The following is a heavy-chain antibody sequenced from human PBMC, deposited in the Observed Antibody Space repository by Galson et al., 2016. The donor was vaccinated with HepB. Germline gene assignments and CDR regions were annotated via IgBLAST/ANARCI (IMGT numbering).Heavy chain of an antibody. V-gene: IGHV4-39*01. Sequence: SETLSLTCTVSGGSVSTIGYYWGWIRQPPGKGLEWIGNIYYSGSTYSNPSVRSRVTISVDTSKNQFFLKLSSVTAADTALYYCARQGNSSGWYHWFDPWGQGTLVTVSS. J-gene: IGHJ5*02. D-gene: IGHD6-19*01. CDR1: GGSVSTIGYY. CDR2: IYYSGST. CDR3: ARQGNSSGWYHWFDP.